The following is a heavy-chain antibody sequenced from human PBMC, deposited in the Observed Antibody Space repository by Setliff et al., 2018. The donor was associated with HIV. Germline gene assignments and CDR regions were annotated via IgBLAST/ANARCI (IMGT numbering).Heavy chain of an antibody. J-gene: IGHJ3*02. CDR3: ARVQWDLLYVPDAFDI. V-gene: IGHV4-34*01. Sequence: PSETLSLTCAVYGGSFSGYYWSWIRQPPGKGLEWIGEVNHSGSTSYNPSLESRVSISVDTSKNQFSLQLSSVTAADTAVYYCARVQWDLLYVPDAFDIWGQGIMVTVSS. CDR1: GGSFSGYY. CDR2: VNHSGST. D-gene: IGHD1-26*01.